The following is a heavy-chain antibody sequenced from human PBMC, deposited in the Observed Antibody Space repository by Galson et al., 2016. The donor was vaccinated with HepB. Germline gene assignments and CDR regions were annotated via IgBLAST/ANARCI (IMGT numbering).Heavy chain of an antibody. J-gene: IGHJ5*02. V-gene: IGHV1-46*01. CDR1: GYTLTSYY. CDR2: INSSGGTT. CDR3: AREVEWPPNWFDP. D-gene: IGHD3-3*01. Sequence: SVKVSCKASGYTLTSYYIHWVRQAPGQGLEWMGRINSSGGTTRYAQNFQGRVTMTRDTSTSTVYMELSSLRSEDTAMYYCAREVEWPPNWFDPWGQGTLVTVSS.